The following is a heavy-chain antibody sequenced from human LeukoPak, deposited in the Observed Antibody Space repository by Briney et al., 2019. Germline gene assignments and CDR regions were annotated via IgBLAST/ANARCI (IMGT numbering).Heavy chain of an antibody. V-gene: IGHV5-51*01. CDR2: IDPDDSDT. Sequence: GESLKISCKGSGYRFNAYWIAWVRQMPGKGLEWMGMIDPDDSDTRYSPSFQGQVTISADKSVRTAYLQWSSLKASDTAMYYCARPNITSYYDSRGYDAFDVWGQGTMVTVSS. D-gene: IGHD3-22*01. CDR1: GYRFNAYW. J-gene: IGHJ3*01. CDR3: ARPNITSYYDSRGYDAFDV.